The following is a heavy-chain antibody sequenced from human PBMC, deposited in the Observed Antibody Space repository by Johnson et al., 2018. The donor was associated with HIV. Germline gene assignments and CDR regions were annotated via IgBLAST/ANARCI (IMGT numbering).Heavy chain of an antibody. Sequence: VQQVESGGGLIPPGGSLRLSCSASGFTVSSNYMSWVRQAPGKGLEWVSVIYSGGSTYYADSVKGRFTISRDDSKNTLYLQMNSLKTEDTAVYYCTTGHYYDSSGDAFDIWGQGTMVTVSS. V-gene: IGHV3-66*01. D-gene: IGHD3-22*01. CDR3: TTGHYYDSSGDAFDI. CDR2: IYSGGST. J-gene: IGHJ3*02. CDR1: GFTVSSNY.